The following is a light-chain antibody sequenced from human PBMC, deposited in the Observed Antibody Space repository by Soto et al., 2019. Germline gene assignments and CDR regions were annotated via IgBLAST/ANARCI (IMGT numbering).Light chain of an antibody. CDR3: AAWDDSLSGYV. V-gene: IGLV1-47*01. CDR1: TANIVSNS. J-gene: IGLJ1*01. CDR2: RNN. Sequence: QSVLTQPPSASGTPGERFTISFPRTTANIVSNSVYWYQQLPGTAPKLLIYRNNQRRSGVPYRLSGSTSGTSASLAMSGLRSEDEADYYCAAWDDSLSGYVLGTGTKITVL.